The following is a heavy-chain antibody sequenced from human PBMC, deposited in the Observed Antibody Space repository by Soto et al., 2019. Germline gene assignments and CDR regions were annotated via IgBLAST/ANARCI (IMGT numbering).Heavy chain of an antibody. CDR3: ARVSHRSRPRWTDL. V-gene: IGHV4-30-2*01. Sequence: SETRSLTWAVSAGSISSGGYSWCWLRQPPGKGLEWIGYIYHSGSTYYNPSLKSRVTISVDRSKNQFSLKLSSVTAADTAVYYCARVSHRSRPRWTDLWGTGTLGTV. D-gene: IGHD6-13*01. CDR1: AGSISSGGYS. CDR2: IYHSGST. J-gene: IGHJ5*02.